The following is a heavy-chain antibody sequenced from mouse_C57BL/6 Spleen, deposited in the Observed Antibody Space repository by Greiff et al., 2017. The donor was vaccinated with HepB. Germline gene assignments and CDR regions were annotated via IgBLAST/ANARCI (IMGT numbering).Heavy chain of an antibody. CDR2: ISYDGSN. Sequence: DVQLQESGPGLVKPSQSLSLTCSVTGYSITSGYYWNWIRQFPGNKLEWMGYISYDGSNNYNPSLKNRISITRDTSKNQFFLKLNSVTTEDTATYYCARCDYDWDFAYWGQGTLVTVSA. CDR1: GYSITSGYY. J-gene: IGHJ3*01. V-gene: IGHV3-6*01. D-gene: IGHD2-4*01. CDR3: ARCDYDWDFAY.